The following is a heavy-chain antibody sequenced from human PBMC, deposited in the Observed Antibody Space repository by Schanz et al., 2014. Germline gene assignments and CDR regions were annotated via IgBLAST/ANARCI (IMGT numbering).Heavy chain of an antibody. J-gene: IGHJ4*02. CDR2: FDAHDGRA. CDR1: GFSFGNYG. D-gene: IGHD6-19*01. Sequence: EVQLLESGGGLVQPGGSLRLSCEASGFSFGNYGMSWVRQAPGKGLEWVSGFDAHDGRAYYADSAKGRFTISRDNSKNALYLQMNSLRAEDTDVCYSAASNGWHPSTDYWGQGTLVTVSS. CDR3: AASNGWHPSTDY. V-gene: IGHV3-23*01.